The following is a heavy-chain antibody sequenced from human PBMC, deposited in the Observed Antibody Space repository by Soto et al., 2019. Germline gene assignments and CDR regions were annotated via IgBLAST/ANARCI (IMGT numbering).Heavy chain of an antibody. V-gene: IGHV3-23*01. CDR2: ISGSGDYT. CDR3: AQDFSTHPQGWFDP. CDR1: GFTFSSYA. J-gene: IGHJ5*02. D-gene: IGHD2-2*01. Sequence: EVQLLESGGGLVQPGESLRLSCAASGFTFSSYAMTWVRQAPGKGLEWVSSISGSGDYTYFADSVKGRFTISRDHSKDSLYLHMSRLRVEDTAICYWAQDFSTHPQGWFDPWGQGTLVTVSS.